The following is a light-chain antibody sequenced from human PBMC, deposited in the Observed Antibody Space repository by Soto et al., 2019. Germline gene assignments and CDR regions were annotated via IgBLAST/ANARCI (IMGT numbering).Light chain of an antibody. CDR2: GAS. CDR3: QQYGSSGT. V-gene: IGKV3-20*01. J-gene: IGKJ1*01. Sequence: ENLLAQSPATMSLSPVERATLSCRASQSVDSTYLAWYQQKPGQAPRLLIYGASNRATGSPDRFSGSASGPDFPPTISRLEPEDFAVYYCQQYGSSGTFGQGTTLDIK. CDR1: QSVDSTY.